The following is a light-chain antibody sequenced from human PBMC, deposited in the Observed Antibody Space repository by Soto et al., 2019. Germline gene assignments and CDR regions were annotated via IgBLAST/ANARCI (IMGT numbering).Light chain of an antibody. CDR2: VAS. CDR1: QSIGRF. Sequence: DIQMTQSPSSLSASVGDRVTITCRASQSIGRFLNWHQQKPGKAPNVLINVASTLRSGVPSRFSGSGSGTDFNLTINSLQPDDFATYYCQQYHEYWFGQGTKVDIK. J-gene: IGKJ1*01. CDR3: QQYHEYW. V-gene: IGKV1-39*01.